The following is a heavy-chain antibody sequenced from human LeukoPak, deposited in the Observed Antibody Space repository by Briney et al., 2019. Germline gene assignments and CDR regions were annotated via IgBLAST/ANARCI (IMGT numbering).Heavy chain of an antibody. CDR1: GFTFSSYG. CDR2: ISYDGSNK. D-gene: IGHD6-13*01. CDR3: ASSSSWDAFDI. Sequence: GRSLRLSCAASGFTFSSYGMHWVRQAPGKGLEWVAVISYDGSNKYYADSVKGRFTISRDNSKNTLYLQMNSLRAEDTAVYYCASSSSWDAFDIWGQGTMVTVSS. J-gene: IGHJ3*02. V-gene: IGHV3-30*03.